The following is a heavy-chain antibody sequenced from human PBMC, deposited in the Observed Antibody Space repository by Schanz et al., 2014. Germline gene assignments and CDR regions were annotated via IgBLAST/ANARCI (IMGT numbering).Heavy chain of an antibody. J-gene: IGHJ6*02. CDR2: IYSSGST. CDR3: ARAQGVIRLYYGLDV. D-gene: IGHD3-10*01. V-gene: IGHV3-53*04. CDR1: GFTFSNYG. Sequence: VQLVESGGGLVKPGGSLRLSCAASGFTFSNYGLVWVRQAPGKGLEWVSTIYSSGSTYYADSVRGRFTISRDNSMNTVYLQMYSLRSDDAAVYYCARAQGVIRLYYGLDVWGQGTTVTVSS.